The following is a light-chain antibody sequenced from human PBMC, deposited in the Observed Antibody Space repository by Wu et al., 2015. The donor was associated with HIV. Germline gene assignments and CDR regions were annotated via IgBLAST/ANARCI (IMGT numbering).Light chain of an antibody. CDR2: KAS. CDR3: QQYHDLWT. CDR1: QSIITW. J-gene: IGKJ1*01. V-gene: IGKV1-5*03. Sequence: DIQLTQSPSTLSASVGDRVTITCRASQSIITWLAWYQQKPGKAPKLLIYKASTLESGVPSRFSGSGSGAEFTLTISSLQPDDFATYYCQQYHDLWTFGQGTKVEIK.